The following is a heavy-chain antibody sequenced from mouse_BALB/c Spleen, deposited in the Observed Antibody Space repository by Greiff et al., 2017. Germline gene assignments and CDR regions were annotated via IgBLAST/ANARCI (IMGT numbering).Heavy chain of an antibody. CDR3: ARRGNYQYYFDY. Sequence: VQLQQSGAELVRPGTSVKVSCKASGYAFTNYLIEWVKQRPGQGLEWIGVINPGSGGTNYNEKFKGKATLTADKSSSTAYMQLSSLTSDDSAVYFCARRGNYQYYFDYWGQGTTLTVSS. D-gene: IGHD2-1*01. J-gene: IGHJ2*01. CDR2: INPGSGGT. V-gene: IGHV1-54*01. CDR1: GYAFTNYL.